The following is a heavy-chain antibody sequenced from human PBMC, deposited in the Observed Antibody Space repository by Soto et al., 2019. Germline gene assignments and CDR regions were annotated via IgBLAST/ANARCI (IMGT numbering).Heavy chain of an antibody. CDR1: GFTFSSYG. CDR2: ISYDGSNK. Sequence: QVQLVESGGGVVQPGRSLRLSCAASGFTFSSYGMHWVRQAPGKGLEWVAVISYDGSNKYYADSVKGRFTISRDNSKNTLYLQMNSLRAEDTAVYYCAKDVRELGRGDRFDPWGQGTLVTVSS. CDR3: AKDVRELGRGDRFDP. V-gene: IGHV3-30*18. J-gene: IGHJ5*02. D-gene: IGHD1-26*01.